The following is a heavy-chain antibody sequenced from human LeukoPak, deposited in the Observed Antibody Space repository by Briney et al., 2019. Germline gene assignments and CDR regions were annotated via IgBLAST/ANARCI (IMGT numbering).Heavy chain of an antibody. CDR2: ISYDGSNK. D-gene: IGHD1-1*01. J-gene: IGHJ4*02. CDR3: AREIPRRYFDY. V-gene: IGHV3-30*04. CDR1: GFTFSSYA. Sequence: GGSLRLSCAASGFTFSSYAMHWVRQAPGKGLEWVAVISYDGSNKYYADSVKGRFTISRDNSKSTLYLQMNSLRAEDTAVCYCAREIPRRYFDYWGQGTLVTVSS.